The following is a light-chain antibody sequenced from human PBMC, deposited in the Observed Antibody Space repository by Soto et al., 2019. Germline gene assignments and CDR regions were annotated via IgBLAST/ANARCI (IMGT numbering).Light chain of an antibody. CDR3: QRSYTTPRT. Sequence: DIQMTQSPSSLSASVGDRVTITCRASQSISSYFNWYQQKPGKAPKLLIYGASSLQSGVLSRFSGSGCGTDLPLTISSLQPEDFATYFCQRSYTTPRTFGQGTKVEVK. CDR1: QSISSY. V-gene: IGKV1-39*01. CDR2: GAS. J-gene: IGKJ1*01.